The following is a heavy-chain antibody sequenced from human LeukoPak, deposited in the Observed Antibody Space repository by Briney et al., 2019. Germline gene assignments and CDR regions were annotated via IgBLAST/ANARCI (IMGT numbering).Heavy chain of an antibody. D-gene: IGHD3-10*01. J-gene: IGHJ4*02. CDR3: ASDRAFSQFDY. CDR1: GFSFSTYW. Sequence: GGSLRLSCGASGFSFSTYWMDWVRQAPGKGLEWVASIKEDGSRADYVDPVRGRFTVSRDNTKNSLFLQMNSLRVDDTAVYYCASDRAFSQFDYWGQGTLVTVSS. V-gene: IGHV3-7*01. CDR2: IKEDGSRA.